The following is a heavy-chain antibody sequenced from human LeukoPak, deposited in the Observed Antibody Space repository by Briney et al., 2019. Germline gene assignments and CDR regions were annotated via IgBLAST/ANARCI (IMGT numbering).Heavy chain of an antibody. D-gene: IGHD5-18*01. Sequence: ASVKVSCKASGYTFTGYYMHWVRQAPGQGPEWMGWISPNNGDTRYSQKFQGRVTMTTDTSISTAYMELSGLTSDDTAVYYCAAPGYKYGYVLDHWGQGALVTVSS. CDR1: GYTFTGYY. J-gene: IGHJ4*02. V-gene: IGHV1-2*02. CDR2: ISPNNGDT. CDR3: AAPGYKYGYVLDH.